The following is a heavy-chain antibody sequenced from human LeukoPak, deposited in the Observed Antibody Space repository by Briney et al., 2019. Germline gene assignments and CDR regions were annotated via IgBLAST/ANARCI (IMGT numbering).Heavy chain of an antibody. D-gene: IGHD5-12*01. CDR2: ISGSGGST. V-gene: IGHV3-23*01. CDR1: GFTFSSYA. Sequence: GGSLRLSCAASGFTFSSYAMSWVRQAPGKGLEWVSAISGSGGSTYYADTVKGRFTISRDNSKNTLYLQMNSLRAEDTAVYYCAKAQIVATRYYFDYWGQGTLVTVSS. J-gene: IGHJ4*02. CDR3: AKAQIVATRYYFDY.